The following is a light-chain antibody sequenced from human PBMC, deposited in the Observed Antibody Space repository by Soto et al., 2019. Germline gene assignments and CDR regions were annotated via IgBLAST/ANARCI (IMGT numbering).Light chain of an antibody. Sequence: EIVMTHSPATLSVSPLERATLXFRASQSVSSNLAWYQQKPGQAPRLLIYGASSRATGIPDRFSGSGSGTDFTLTISRLEPEDFAVYYCQQYGSSPWTFGQGTKVDIK. CDR2: GAS. V-gene: IGKV3-20*01. CDR1: QSVSSN. J-gene: IGKJ1*01. CDR3: QQYGSSPWT.